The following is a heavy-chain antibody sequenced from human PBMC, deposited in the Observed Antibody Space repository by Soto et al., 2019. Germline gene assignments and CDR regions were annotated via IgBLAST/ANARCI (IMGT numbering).Heavy chain of an antibody. J-gene: IGHJ4*02. D-gene: IGHD7-27*01. CDR1: GFTFSSYW. Sequence: QPGGSLRLSCAASGFTFSSYWMSWVRQAPGKGLEWVANIKEDGSDKYYVDSVRGRFTISRDNARNSLFLQMNSLRADDTAVYYCAKLGGPGFDYWGQGTLVTVSS. CDR3: AKLGGPGFDY. V-gene: IGHV3-7*03. CDR2: IKEDGSDK.